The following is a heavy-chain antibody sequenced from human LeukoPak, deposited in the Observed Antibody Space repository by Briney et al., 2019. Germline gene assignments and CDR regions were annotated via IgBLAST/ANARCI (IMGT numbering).Heavy chain of an antibody. Sequence: SGTLSLTCTVSGGSISSYYWSWIRQPAGKGLEWIGRIYTSGSTHYNPSLKSRVTISLDKSKNQFSLKLSSVTAADTAVYFFAREQYNDSSGRILWGQGTLVTVSS. D-gene: IGHD3-22*01. J-gene: IGHJ4*02. CDR2: IYTSGST. CDR3: AREQYNDSSGRIL. V-gene: IGHV4-4*07. CDR1: GGSISSYY.